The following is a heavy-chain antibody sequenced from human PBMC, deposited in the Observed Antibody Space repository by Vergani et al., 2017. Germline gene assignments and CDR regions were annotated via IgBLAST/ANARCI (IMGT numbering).Heavy chain of an antibody. Sequence: QVQLVESGGGVVQPGRSLRLSCAASGFTFSSYAMHWVRQAPGKGLEWVAVISYDGSNKYYADSVKGRFTISRDNSKNTLYLQMNSLRAEDTAVYYCARTDSGSYYGDWGQGTLVTVSS. V-gene: IGHV3-30-3*01. CDR3: ARTDSGSYYGD. J-gene: IGHJ4*02. CDR1: GFTFSSYA. CDR2: ISYDGSNK. D-gene: IGHD1-26*01.